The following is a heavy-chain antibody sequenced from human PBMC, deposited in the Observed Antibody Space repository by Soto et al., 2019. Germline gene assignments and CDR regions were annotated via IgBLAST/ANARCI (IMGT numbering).Heavy chain of an antibody. CDR3: AKDQKQQLVWGLFDY. J-gene: IGHJ4*02. V-gene: IGHV3-23*01. D-gene: IGHD6-13*01. CDR2: ISGSGGST. Sequence: GGSLRLSCAASGFTFSSYAMSWVRQAPGKGLEWVSAISGSGGSTYYADSVKGRFTISRDNSKNTLYLQMNSLRAEDTAVYYCAKDQKQQLVWGLFDYWGQGTLVTVSS. CDR1: GFTFSSYA.